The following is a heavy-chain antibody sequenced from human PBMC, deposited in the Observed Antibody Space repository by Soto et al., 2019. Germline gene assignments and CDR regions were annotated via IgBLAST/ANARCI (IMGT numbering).Heavy chain of an antibody. V-gene: IGHV3-23*01. D-gene: IGHD6-19*01. Sequence: EVQLLESGGGLVQPGGSLRLSCVASGFTFSTYAMNWVRQAPGKGLEWVSALSGSGGSTFYADSVKGRFTISRDNSKNTLFLQMNSLRAEDTAVYDCAKGSSGWYSFGFDPWGQGTLVTVSS. CDR3: AKGSSGWYSFGFDP. CDR1: GFTFSTYA. CDR2: LSGSGGST. J-gene: IGHJ5*02.